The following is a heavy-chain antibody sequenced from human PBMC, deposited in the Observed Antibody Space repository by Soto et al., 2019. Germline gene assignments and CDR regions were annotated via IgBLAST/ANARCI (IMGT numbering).Heavy chain of an antibody. V-gene: IGHV3-21*01. J-gene: IGHJ5*02. Sequence: GGSLRLSCAASGFTFSSYSMNWVRQAPGKGLEWVSSISSSSSYIYYADSVKGRFTISRDNAKNSLYLQMNSLRAEETAVYYCARVLEGPFGQIRYLDWVETLLAPWGKGPLVTVSS. CDR1: GFTFSSYS. CDR2: ISSSSSYI. D-gene: IGHD3-9*01. CDR3: ARVLEGPFGQIRYLDWVETLLAP.